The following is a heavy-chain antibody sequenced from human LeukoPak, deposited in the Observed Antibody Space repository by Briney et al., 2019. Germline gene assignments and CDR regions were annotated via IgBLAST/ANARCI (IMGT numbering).Heavy chain of an antibody. D-gene: IGHD3-22*01. J-gene: IGHJ5*01. Sequence: GGSLRLSCQASGFTFYMYAMSWVRQAPGKGLEWVASMCGTAGCTFYPDSVKGRFTISRDNSKNVLHLRMNSLTAEDTAIYYCAKDRPNFHENSGHYYRRDGDSWGQGTLVTVSS. CDR2: MCGTAGCT. CDR1: GFTFYMYA. CDR3: AKDRPNFHENSGHYYRRDGDS. V-gene: IGHV3-23*01.